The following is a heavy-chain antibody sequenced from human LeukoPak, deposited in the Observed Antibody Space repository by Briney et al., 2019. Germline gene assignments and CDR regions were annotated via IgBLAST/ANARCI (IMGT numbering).Heavy chain of an antibody. CDR1: GASISTSY. CDR2: IHYSGDI. J-gene: IGHJ4*02. D-gene: IGHD2-15*01. V-gene: IGHV4-59*01. Sequence: SETLSLTCTVSGASISTSYWYWIRQPPGKGLEWIGYIHYSGDINYNPSLKSRVTISAYTSKNQLSLKLSSVTAADTAVYYCARVGCSGGICYPDYWGPGTPVTVSS. CDR3: ARVGCSGGICYPDY.